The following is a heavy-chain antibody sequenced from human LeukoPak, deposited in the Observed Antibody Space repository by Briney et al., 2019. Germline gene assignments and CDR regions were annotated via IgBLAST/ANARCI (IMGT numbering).Heavy chain of an antibody. J-gene: IGHJ6*02. V-gene: IGHV1-58*01. Sequence: SVKVSCKASGFTNSNSSVQWVRQARGQRPEWIGWIVVGTGKTNYAQRLQERDTITRDMSTGTVDMELSSLRSEDTAVYYCAATSIRMVQRIIYYGKDVWGQGTTVTVSS. CDR2: IVVGTGKT. D-gene: IGHD3-10*01. CDR1: GFTNSNSS. CDR3: AATSIRMVQRIIYYGKDV.